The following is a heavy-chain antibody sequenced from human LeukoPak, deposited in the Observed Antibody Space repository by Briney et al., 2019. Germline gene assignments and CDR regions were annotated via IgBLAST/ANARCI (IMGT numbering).Heavy chain of an antibody. Sequence: SVKVSFKASGGTFSSYAISWVRQAPGQGLEWMGRIIPILGIANYAQKFQGRVTITADKSTSTAYMELSSLRSEDTAVYYCARSSPAVANWFDPWGQGTLVTVSS. D-gene: IGHD6-19*01. CDR3: ARSSPAVANWFDP. V-gene: IGHV1-69*04. CDR2: IIPILGIA. CDR1: GGTFSSYA. J-gene: IGHJ5*02.